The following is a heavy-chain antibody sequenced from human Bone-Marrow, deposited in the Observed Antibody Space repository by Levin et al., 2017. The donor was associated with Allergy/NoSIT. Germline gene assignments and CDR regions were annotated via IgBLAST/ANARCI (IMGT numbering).Heavy chain of an antibody. CDR3: VTFLVEHH. Sequence: GESLKISCVASGFSFSPYWMHWVRQAPGKGLVWVSHINGDGSATSYADSVKGRFTISRDNAKNTLYLQMDSLRAEDTAVYYFVTFLVEHHWGQGALVTVSS. CDR1: GFSFSPYW. V-gene: IGHV3-74*01. D-gene: IGHD1/OR15-1a*01. CDR2: INGDGSAT. J-gene: IGHJ1*01.